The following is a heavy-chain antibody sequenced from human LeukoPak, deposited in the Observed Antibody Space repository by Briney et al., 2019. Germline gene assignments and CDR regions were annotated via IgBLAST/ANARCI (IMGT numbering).Heavy chain of an antibody. CDR3: ARGGGSSTNYYYYMDV. CDR2: IYSGAST. CDR1: GFTVSNNY. J-gene: IGHJ6*03. V-gene: IGHV3-53*01. D-gene: IGHD6-13*01. Sequence: PAWSLRLSCAGTGFTVSNNYMRWVRQAPWKGLEWVSVIYSGASTYYADSVKGRFTISRDNSNNTLYLQMNSLRAEDTAVYFCARGGGSSTNYYYYMDVWGRGLTVTVSS.